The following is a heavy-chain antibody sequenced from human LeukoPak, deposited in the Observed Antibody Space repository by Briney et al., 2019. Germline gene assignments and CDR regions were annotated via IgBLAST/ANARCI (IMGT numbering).Heavy chain of an antibody. V-gene: IGHV6-1*01. J-gene: IGHJ6*02. Sequence: SQTLSLTCAISGDSVSSNSVTRNWIRQSPSRGLEWLGRTYYRSTWYNDYAVSVKSRITINPDTSKNQFSLQLNSVTPEDTAVYYCARSDGSAGMDVWGQGTTVTVSS. D-gene: IGHD5-24*01. CDR3: ARSDGSAGMDV. CDR2: TYYRSTWYN. CDR1: GDSVSSNSVT.